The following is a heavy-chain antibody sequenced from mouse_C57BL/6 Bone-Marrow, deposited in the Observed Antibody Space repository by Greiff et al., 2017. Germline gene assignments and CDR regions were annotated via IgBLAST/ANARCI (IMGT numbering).Heavy chain of an antibody. V-gene: IGHV6-3*01. CDR1: GFTFSNYW. J-gene: IGHJ2*01. D-gene: IGHD2-3*01. CDR3: SGWWLLFFDY. CDR2: IRLKSDNYAT. Sequence: DVKLVESGGGLVQPGGSMKLSCVASGFTFSNYWMNWVRQSPEKGLEWVAQIRLKSDNYATHYGVSVKGRLTISRDDSKSSVYLKMNNLRAEDTGIYYCSGWWLLFFDYWGQGTTLTVSS.